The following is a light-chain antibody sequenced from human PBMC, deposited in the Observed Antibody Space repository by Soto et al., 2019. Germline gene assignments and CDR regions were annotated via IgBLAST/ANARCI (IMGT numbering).Light chain of an antibody. CDR2: DVS. CDR3: SSYTSSSTHF. Sequence: QSALTQPASVSGSPGQSITISCTGTSSDVGGYNYVSWYQQHPGKAPKLMIYDVSNRPSGVSNRFSGSKSGNTASLTISGLHTEDEGDYYCSSYTSSSTHFFGTGTKLTVL. J-gene: IGLJ1*01. CDR1: SSDVGGYNY. V-gene: IGLV2-14*01.